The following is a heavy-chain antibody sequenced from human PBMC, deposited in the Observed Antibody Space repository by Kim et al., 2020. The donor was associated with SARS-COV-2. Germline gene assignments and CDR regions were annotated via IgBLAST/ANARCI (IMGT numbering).Heavy chain of an antibody. CDR3: AKDVGSGWYRAEYFQH. CDR1: GFTFSSYA. D-gene: IGHD6-19*01. J-gene: IGHJ1*01. V-gene: IGHV3-23*01. CDR2: ISGSGGST. Sequence: GGSLRLSCAASGFTFSSYAMSWVRQAPGKGLEWVSAISGSGGSTYYADSVKGRFTISIDNSKNTLYLQMNSLRAEDTAVYYCAKDVGSGWYRAEYFQHWGQGTLVTVSS.